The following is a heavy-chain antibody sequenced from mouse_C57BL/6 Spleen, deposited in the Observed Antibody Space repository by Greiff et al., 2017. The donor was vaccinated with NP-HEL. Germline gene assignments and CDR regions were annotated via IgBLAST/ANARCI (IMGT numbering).Heavy chain of an antibody. CDR2: ISDGGSYT. D-gene: IGHD3-3*01. Sequence: EVMLVESGGGLVKPGGSLKLSCAASGFTFSSYAMSWVRQTPEKRLEWVATISDGGSYTYYPDNVKGRFTISRDNAKNNLYLQMSHLKSEDTAMYYGAGGGGWDWFAYWGQGTLVTVSA. J-gene: IGHJ3*01. CDR3: AGGGGWDWFAY. V-gene: IGHV5-4*03. CDR1: GFTFSSYA.